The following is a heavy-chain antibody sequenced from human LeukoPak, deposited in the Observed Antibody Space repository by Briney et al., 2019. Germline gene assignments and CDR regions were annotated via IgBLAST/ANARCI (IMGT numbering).Heavy chain of an antibody. J-gene: IGHJ4*02. CDR2: IKSKTDGGTT. CDR1: GFTFSNAW. Sequence: GGSLRLSCAASGFTFSNAWMSWVHQAPGKGLEWVGRIKSKTDGGTTDYAAPVKGRFTISRDDSKNTLYLQMNSLKTEDTAVYYCTTAGIAAAAFDYWGQGTLVTVSS. CDR3: TTAGIAAAAFDY. D-gene: IGHD6-13*01. V-gene: IGHV3-15*01.